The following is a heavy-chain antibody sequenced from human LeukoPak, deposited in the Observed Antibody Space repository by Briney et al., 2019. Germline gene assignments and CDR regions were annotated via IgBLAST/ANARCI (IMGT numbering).Heavy chain of an antibody. Sequence: SVKVSCKASGGTFSSYAISWVRQVPGQGLEWMGGIIPIFGTANYAQKFQGRVTITADESTSTAYMELSSLRSEDTAVYYCARARALFYCSSTSCYGFDPWGQGTLVTVSS. CDR1: GGTFSSYA. V-gene: IGHV1-69*13. D-gene: IGHD2-2*01. CDR3: ARARALFYCSSTSCYGFDP. CDR2: IIPIFGTA. J-gene: IGHJ5*02.